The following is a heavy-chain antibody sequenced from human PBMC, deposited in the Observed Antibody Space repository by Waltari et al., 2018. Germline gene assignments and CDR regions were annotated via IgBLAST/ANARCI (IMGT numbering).Heavy chain of an antibody. J-gene: IGHJ3*01. Sequence: EVQLLESGGGLVQPGGSLRLSCAASGFTFSSYAMSWVRQAPGKGLEWVSAISGSGGSTYYADSVEGRFTISRDNSKNTLYLQMNSLRADDTALYYCAREDGGTVTDAFDLWGQGTMVTVSS. CDR3: AREDGGTVTDAFDL. D-gene: IGHD3-10*01. V-gene: IGHV3-23*01. CDR1: GFTFSSYA. CDR2: ISGSGGST.